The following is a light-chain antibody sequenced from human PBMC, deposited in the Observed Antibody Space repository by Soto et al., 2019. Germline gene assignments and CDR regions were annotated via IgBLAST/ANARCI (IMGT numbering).Light chain of an antibody. J-gene: IGLJ2*01. V-gene: IGLV2-14*01. CDR3: SSYTSMSTRV. CDR2: EVS. Sequence: QSALTQPASVSGSPGQSITISCTGTSSDVGGYNYVSWYQQLPGKAPKLMIFEVSNRPSGVSNRFSGSKSGNTASLTISGLQTEDEADYYCSSYTSMSTRVFGGATKLTVL. CDR1: SSDVGGYNY.